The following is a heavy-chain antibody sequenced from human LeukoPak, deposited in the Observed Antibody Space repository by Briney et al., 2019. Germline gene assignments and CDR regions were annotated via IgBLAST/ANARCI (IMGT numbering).Heavy chain of an antibody. J-gene: IGHJ4*02. Sequence: ASVRVSCMASGYTFTSYGISWVPHAPGQRLEWMGWISAYNGNTNYTQKLQGRVTMTTDTSTSTAYMELRSLRSDDTAVYYCAREGDSSGYYPAYYFDYWGQGTLVTVSS. V-gene: IGHV1-18*01. CDR2: ISAYNGNT. CDR3: AREGDSSGYYPAYYFDY. CDR1: GYTFTSYG. D-gene: IGHD3-22*01.